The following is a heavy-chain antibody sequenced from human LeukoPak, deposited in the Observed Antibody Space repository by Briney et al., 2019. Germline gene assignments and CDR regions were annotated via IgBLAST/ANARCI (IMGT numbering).Heavy chain of an antibody. J-gene: IGHJ5*02. CDR2: IYPGDSDT. Sequence: GESLKISCKGSGYSFTSYWIGWVRQMPGKGLEWIGIIYPGDSDTRYGPSFQGQVTISADKSISTAYLQWSSLKASDTAMYYCARHYYGSGSNNWFDPWGQGTLVTVSS. CDR1: GYSFTSYW. CDR3: ARHYYGSGSNNWFDP. V-gene: IGHV5-51*01. D-gene: IGHD3-10*01.